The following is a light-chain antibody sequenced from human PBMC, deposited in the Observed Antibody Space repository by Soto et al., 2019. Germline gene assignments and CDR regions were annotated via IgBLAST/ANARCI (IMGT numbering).Light chain of an antibody. V-gene: IGLV4-69*01. J-gene: IGLJ2*01. CDR1: SGHSSYA. Sequence: QPVLTQSPSASASLGASVKLTCTLSSGHSSYAIAWHQKQPGKGPRYLMDLNNDGSHTKGDGIPDRFSGSSSGADRYLIISSLQSEGEADYYCQTWGTGFQFFGGGTKLTVL. CDR3: QTWGTGFQF. CDR2: LNNDGSH.